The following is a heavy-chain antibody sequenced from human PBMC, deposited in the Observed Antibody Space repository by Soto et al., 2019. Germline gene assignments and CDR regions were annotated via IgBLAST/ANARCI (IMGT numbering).Heavy chain of an antibody. V-gene: IGHV3-7*01. CDR2: IKEDGNTK. CDR1: GFTFCGFW. Sequence: GGSMRLSSAASGFTFCGFWMNWVRQATGRGLEWVAIIKEDGNTKYYADSVKGRFTISRDNLRSTVYLQMNSLTAEDTAVYYCARPLVAPVAGPYYYGMDVWGQGTTVTVSS. J-gene: IGHJ6*02. D-gene: IGHD6-19*01. CDR3: ARPLVAPVAGPYYYGMDV.